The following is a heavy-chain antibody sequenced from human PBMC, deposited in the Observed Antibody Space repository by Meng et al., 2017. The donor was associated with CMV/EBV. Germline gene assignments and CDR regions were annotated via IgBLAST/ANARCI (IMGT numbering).Heavy chain of an antibody. D-gene: IGHD3-10*01. Sequence: SETLSLTCTVSGGSVSSGSYYWSWIRQPPGKGLEWIGYIYYSGSTNYNPSLKSRVTISVDTSKNQFSLKLSSVTAADTAVYYCASGKYYYGSGSYYNPYYWGQGMLVTVS. J-gene: IGHJ4*02. CDR2: IYYSGST. CDR3: ASGKYYYGSGSYYNPYY. CDR1: GGSVSSGSYY. V-gene: IGHV4-61*01.